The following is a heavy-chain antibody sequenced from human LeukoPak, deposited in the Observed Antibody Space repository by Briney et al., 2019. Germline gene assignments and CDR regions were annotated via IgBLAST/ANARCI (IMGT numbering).Heavy chain of an antibody. V-gene: IGHV3-23*01. Sequence: GGSLRLSCAASGFTFDDYGMSWVRQAPGKGLEWVSGISGSGGSTYYADSVKGRFTISRDNSKNTLYLQMNSLRAEDTAVYYCAKLRADHDAFDIWGQGTMVTVSS. CDR3: AKLRADHDAFDI. CDR1: GFTFDDYG. CDR2: ISGSGGST. J-gene: IGHJ3*02.